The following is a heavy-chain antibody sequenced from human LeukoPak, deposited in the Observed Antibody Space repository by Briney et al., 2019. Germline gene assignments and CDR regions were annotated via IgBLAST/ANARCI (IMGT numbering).Heavy chain of an antibody. Sequence: PGGSLRLSCAASGFTFSSYGMHWVRQAPGKGLEWVAFIRYDGSNKYYADSVKGRFTISRDNAKNSLYLQMNSLRAEDTAVYYCARRLAYCGGDCYSFDYWGQGTLVTVSS. V-gene: IGHV3-30*02. CDR2: IRYDGSNK. CDR1: GFTFSSYG. D-gene: IGHD2-21*02. J-gene: IGHJ4*02. CDR3: ARRLAYCGGDCYSFDY.